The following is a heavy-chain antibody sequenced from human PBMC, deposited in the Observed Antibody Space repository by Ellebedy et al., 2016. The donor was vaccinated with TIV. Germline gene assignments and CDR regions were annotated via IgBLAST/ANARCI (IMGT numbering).Heavy chain of an antibody. CDR3: ARVFSGYSYGSDHPNYYYYYYMDV. D-gene: IGHD5-18*01. Sequence: GESLKISXAASGFTFSDYYMSWIRQAPGKGLEWVSYISSSGSTIYYADSVKGRFTISRDNAKNSLYLQMNSLRAEDTAVYYCARVFSGYSYGSDHPNYYYYYYMDVWGKGTTVTVSS. CDR2: ISSSGSTI. V-gene: IGHV3-11*01. CDR1: GFTFSDYY. J-gene: IGHJ6*03.